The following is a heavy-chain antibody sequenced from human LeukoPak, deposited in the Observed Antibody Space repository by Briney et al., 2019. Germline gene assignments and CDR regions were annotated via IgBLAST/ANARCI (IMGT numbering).Heavy chain of an antibody. CDR3: AKAPVTSCRGAFCYPLDS. V-gene: IGHV3-23*01. CDR2: ISGSGGST. J-gene: IGHJ4*02. Sequence: GGSLRLSCAASGFTFSSYGMSWVRQAPGKGLEWVSAISGSGGSTYYADSVKGRFTISRDSSKNTLYLQMNNLRTEDAAIYYCAKAPVTSCRGAFCYPLDSWGQGTLVTVSS. D-gene: IGHD2-15*01. CDR1: GFTFSSYG.